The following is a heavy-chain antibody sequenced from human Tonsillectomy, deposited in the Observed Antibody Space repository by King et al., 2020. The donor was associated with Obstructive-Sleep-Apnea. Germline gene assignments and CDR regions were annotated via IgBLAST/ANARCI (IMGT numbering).Heavy chain of an antibody. J-gene: IGHJ4*02. D-gene: IGHD4-17*01. V-gene: IGHV1-18*04. Sequence: QLVQSGAEVKKPGASVKVSCKASGYTFTSFGISWVRQAPGQGLEWIGWISTYNGNTNHAQKFQGRVTMTTDTSTTTGYMGLRSLRSEDTAIYYCARGLSATVTPIPFDFWGQGTLVSVSS. CDR2: ISTYNGNT. CDR3: ARGLSATVTPIPFDF. CDR1: GYTFTSFG.